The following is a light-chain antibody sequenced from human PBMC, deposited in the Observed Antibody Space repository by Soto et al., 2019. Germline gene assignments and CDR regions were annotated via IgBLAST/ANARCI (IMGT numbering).Light chain of an antibody. V-gene: IGKV1-27*01. J-gene: IGKJ1*01. Sequence: IQMTQSPSSLSASVGYRVTITCRASQGISNYLAWYQQKPGKVPKLLIYAASTLQSGVPSRFSGSGSGTDFTLTISSLQPEDVATYYCQKYNSAPPATFGQGTKVEIK. CDR1: QGISNY. CDR3: QKYNSAPPAT. CDR2: AAS.